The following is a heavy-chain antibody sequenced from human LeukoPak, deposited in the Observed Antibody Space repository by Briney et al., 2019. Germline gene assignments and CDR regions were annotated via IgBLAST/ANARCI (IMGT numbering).Heavy chain of an antibody. CDR3: ARGTGYSSSWYVFDY. Sequence: PSETLSLTCAVYGGSFSGYYWSWIRQPPGKGLEWIGEINHSGSTNYNPSLKSRVTISVDTSKNQFSLKLSSVTAADTAVYYCARGTGYSSSWYVFDYWGQGTLVTVSS. CDR1: GGSFSGYY. V-gene: IGHV4-34*01. CDR2: INHSGST. J-gene: IGHJ4*02. D-gene: IGHD6-13*01.